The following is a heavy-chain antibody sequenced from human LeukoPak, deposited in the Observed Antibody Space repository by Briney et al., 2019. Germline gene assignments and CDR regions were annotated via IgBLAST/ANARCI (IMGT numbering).Heavy chain of an antibody. CDR3: ARNAYAFDI. J-gene: IGHJ3*02. V-gene: IGHV3-48*01. CDR1: GFTFSRYN. Sequence: PGGSLRLSCAASGFTFSRYNMNWVRQAPGKGLECVSYISSSSSTIYYVDSVKGRFTISRDNAKNSLYLQMNSLRAEDTAVYYCARNAYAFDIWGQGTMVTVSS. CDR2: ISSSSSTI.